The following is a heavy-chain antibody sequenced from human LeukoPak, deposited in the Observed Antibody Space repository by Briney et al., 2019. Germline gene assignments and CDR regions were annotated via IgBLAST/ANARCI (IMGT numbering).Heavy chain of an antibody. Sequence: SETLSLTCTVSGGSISTGNYYWSWIRQPPGKGLEWIGHIHHSESTNYNPSLKSRITISVDTSKNQFSLILSSVTAADTAIYYCARYCTSSYYYGLDVWGQGTTVTVSS. CDR2: IHHSEST. CDR3: ARYCTSSYYYGLDV. V-gene: IGHV4-61*01. CDR1: GGSISTGNYY. D-gene: IGHD6-6*01. J-gene: IGHJ6*02.